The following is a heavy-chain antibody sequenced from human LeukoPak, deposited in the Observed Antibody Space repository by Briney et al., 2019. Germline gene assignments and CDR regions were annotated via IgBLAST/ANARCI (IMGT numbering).Heavy chain of an antibody. CDR3: ARGGYSSRMDY. V-gene: IGHV3-48*01. Sequence: GGSLRLSCAASGFTFSSYSMNWVRQAPGKGLEWVSYISSSSSTIYYADSVKGRFTISRDNAKNSLYLQMNSLRAEDTAVYYCARGGYSSRMDYWGQGTLVTVSS. D-gene: IGHD6-13*01. CDR2: ISSSSSTI. CDR1: GFTFSSYS. J-gene: IGHJ4*02.